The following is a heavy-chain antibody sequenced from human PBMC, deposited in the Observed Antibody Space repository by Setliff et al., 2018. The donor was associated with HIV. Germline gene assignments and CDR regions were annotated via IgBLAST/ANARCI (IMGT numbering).Heavy chain of an antibody. CDR2: ISHTGST. CDR3: VRTASSSWWGVHYYYYIDL. D-gene: IGHD2-8*02. V-gene: IGHV4-34*01. CDR1: GSSFNPYY. Sequence: SETLSLTCAVYGSSFNPYYWSWIRQPPGKGLECVGKISHTGSTSYSPSLESRVTISIDRSKNHVSLRLTSVTAADTAVYYCVRTASSSWWGVHYYYYIDLWGKGTTVTVSS. J-gene: IGHJ6*03.